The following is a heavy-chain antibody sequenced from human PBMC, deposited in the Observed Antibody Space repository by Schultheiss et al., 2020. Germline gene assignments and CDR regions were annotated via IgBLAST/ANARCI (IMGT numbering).Heavy chain of an antibody. CDR3: ARVPSIVGATGYYYYYYGMDV. J-gene: IGHJ6*02. V-gene: IGHV1-69*13. Sequence: SVKVSCKASGGTFSSYAISWVRQAPGQGLEWMGGIIPIFGTANYAQKFQGRVTITADESTSTAYMELSSLRSEDTAVYYCARVPSIVGATGYYYYYYGMDVWGQGTTVTVSS. CDR2: IIPIFGTA. D-gene: IGHD1-26*01. CDR1: GGTFSSYA.